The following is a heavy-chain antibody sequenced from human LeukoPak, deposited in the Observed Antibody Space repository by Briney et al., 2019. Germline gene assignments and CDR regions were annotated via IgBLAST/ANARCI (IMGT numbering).Heavy chain of an antibody. CDR3: ATSYGSGSYYNVYY. V-gene: IGHV1-18*01. Sequence: ASVKVPCKASGYTFTSYGISWVRQAPGQGLEWMGWISAYNGNTNYAQKLQGRVTMTTDTSTSTAYMELRSLRSDDTAVYYCATSYGSGSYYNVYYWGQGTLVTVSS. D-gene: IGHD3-10*01. CDR1: GYTFTSYG. CDR2: ISAYNGNT. J-gene: IGHJ4*02.